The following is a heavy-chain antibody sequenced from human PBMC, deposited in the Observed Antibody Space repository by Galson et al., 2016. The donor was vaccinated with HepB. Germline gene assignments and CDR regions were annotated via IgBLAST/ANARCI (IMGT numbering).Heavy chain of an antibody. CDR2: IWYDGSNK. J-gene: IGHJ2*01. V-gene: IGHV3-33*01. D-gene: IGHD2-15*01. Sequence: WVAVIWYDGSNKYYADSVKGRFTISRDNSKNTLYLQMNSLRVEDTAVYYRATQYCSGGSCYSAAPGYWYFDLWGRGTLVTVSS. CDR3: ATQYCSGGSCYSAAPGYWYFDL.